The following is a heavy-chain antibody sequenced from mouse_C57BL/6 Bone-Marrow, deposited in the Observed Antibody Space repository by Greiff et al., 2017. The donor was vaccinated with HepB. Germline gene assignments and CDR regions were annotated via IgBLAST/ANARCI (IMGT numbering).Heavy chain of an antibody. CDR2: ISYDGSN. Sequence: QLQESGPGLVKPSQSLSLTCSVTGYSIPSGYYWNWIRQFPGNKLEWMGYISYDGSNNYNPSLKNRISITRDTSKNQFFLKLNSVTTEDTATYYCARAYYSKFAYWGQGTLVTVSA. CDR1: GYSIPSGYY. CDR3: ARAYYSKFAY. J-gene: IGHJ3*01. D-gene: IGHD2-5*01. V-gene: IGHV3-6*01.